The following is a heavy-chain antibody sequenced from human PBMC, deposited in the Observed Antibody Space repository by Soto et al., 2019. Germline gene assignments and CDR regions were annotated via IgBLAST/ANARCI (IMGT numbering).Heavy chain of an antibody. V-gene: IGHV3-23*01. D-gene: IGHD4-17*01. CDR3: AIDSTVTTSLYFYYYGFDA. Sequence: VQLLESGGGLVQPGGSLRLACTASGFTFNHYAMSWVRQAPGKGLEWVSAVSGRGGSTKYADSVKGRFIISRDNSNSTLYVQIVSLRGEDTAVYHCAIDSTVTTSLYFYYYGFDAWGQGTMVTVSS. CDR2: VSGRGGST. CDR1: GFTFNHYA. J-gene: IGHJ6*01.